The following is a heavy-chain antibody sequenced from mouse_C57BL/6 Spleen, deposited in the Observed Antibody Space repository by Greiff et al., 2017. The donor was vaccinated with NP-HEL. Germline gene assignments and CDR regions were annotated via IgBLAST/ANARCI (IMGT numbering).Heavy chain of an antibody. D-gene: IGHD2-4*01. V-gene: IGHV3-6*01. Sequence: DVKLQESGPGLVKPSQSLSLTCSVTGYSITSGYYWNWIRQFPGNKLEWMGYISYDGSNNYNPSLKNRISITRDTSKNQFFLKLNSVTTEDTATYYCARKDYDVWYFDVWGTGTTVTVSS. CDR3: ARKDYDVWYFDV. J-gene: IGHJ1*03. CDR1: GYSITSGYY. CDR2: ISYDGSN.